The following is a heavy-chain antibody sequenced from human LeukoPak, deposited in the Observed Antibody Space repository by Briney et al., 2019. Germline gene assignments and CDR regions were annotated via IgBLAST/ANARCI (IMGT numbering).Heavy chain of an antibody. V-gene: IGHV1-18*01. J-gene: IGHJ6*02. D-gene: IGHD6-19*01. CDR1: GYTFTSYG. CDR2: ISAYNGNT. Sequence: ASVTVSCKASGYTFTSYGISWVRQAPGQGLEWMGWISAYNGNTNYAQKLQGRVTMTTDTSTSTAYMELRSLRSDDTAVYYCASSHIAVAGTGYYGMDVWGQGTTVTVSS. CDR3: ASSHIAVAGTGYYGMDV.